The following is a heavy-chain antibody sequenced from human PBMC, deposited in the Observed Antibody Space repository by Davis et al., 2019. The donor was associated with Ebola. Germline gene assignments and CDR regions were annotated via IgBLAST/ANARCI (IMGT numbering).Heavy chain of an antibody. CDR3: ARQGSLWFRDGWFDP. J-gene: IGHJ5*02. D-gene: IGHD3-10*01. CDR2: IYYSGST. V-gene: IGHV4-39*01. CDR1: GGSISSSSYY. Sequence: GSLRLSCTVSGGSISSSSYYWGWIRQPPGKGLEWIGSIYYSGSTYYNPSLKSRVTISVDTSKNQFSLKLSSVTAADTAVYYCARQGSLWFRDGWFDPWGQGTLVTVSS.